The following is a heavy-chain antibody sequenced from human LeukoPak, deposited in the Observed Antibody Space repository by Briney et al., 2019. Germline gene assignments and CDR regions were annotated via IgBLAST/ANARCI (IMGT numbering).Heavy chain of an antibody. J-gene: IGHJ6*03. Sequence: PSETLSLTCAVYGGSFSGYYWSWIRQPPGKGLEWIGEINHSGSTNYNPSLKSRVTISVDTSKNQFSLKLSSVTAADTAVYYCARGGYAVVNYYYYYMDVWGKGTTVTVSS. V-gene: IGHV4-34*01. D-gene: IGHD3-16*01. CDR1: GGSFSGYY. CDR3: ARGGYAVVNYYYYYMDV. CDR2: INHSGST.